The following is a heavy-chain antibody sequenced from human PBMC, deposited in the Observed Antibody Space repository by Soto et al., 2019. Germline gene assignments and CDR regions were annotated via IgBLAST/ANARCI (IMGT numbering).Heavy chain of an antibody. Sequence: GGSLRLSCAASGFTFSSYAMHWVRQAPGKGLEWVAVISYDGSNKYYADSVKGRFTISRDNSKNTLYLQMNSLRAEDTAVYYWARSRYYDSRRTLDIWGQGTMVTASS. V-gene: IGHV3-30-3*01. J-gene: IGHJ3*02. CDR1: GFTFSSYA. D-gene: IGHD3-22*01. CDR3: ARSRYYDSRRTLDI. CDR2: ISYDGSNK.